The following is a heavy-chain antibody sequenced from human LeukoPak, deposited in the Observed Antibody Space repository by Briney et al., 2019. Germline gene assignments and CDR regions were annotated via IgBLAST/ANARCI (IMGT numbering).Heavy chain of an antibody. CDR2: IYYSGST. V-gene: IGHV4-59*01. Sequence: PSETLSLTCTVSGGSISSYYWSWIRQPPGKGLEWIGYIYYSGSTNYNPSLRSRVTISVDTSRNQFSLRLSSVTAADTAIYYCARVEAVDEGWFDPWGQGTLVTVSS. D-gene: IGHD6-19*01. CDR1: GGSISSYY. CDR3: ARVEAVDEGWFDP. J-gene: IGHJ5*02.